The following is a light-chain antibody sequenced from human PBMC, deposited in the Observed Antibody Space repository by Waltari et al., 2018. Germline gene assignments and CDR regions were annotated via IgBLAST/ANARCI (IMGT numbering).Light chain of an antibody. CDR2: DVS. Sequence: QSALTQPASVSGSPGQSITISCTGTSSDVGGYNYVSWYQQHPGKAPKLMIFDVSDRPSGVSNRFSGSKSGNTASLTISGLQVEDEADYYCSSSASSTTPLFGVGTKLTVL. CDR3: SSSASSTTPL. V-gene: IGLV2-14*03. CDR1: SSDVGGYNY. J-gene: IGLJ3*02.